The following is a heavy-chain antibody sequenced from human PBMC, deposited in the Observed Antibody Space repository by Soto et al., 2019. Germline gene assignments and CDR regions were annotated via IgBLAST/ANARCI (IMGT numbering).Heavy chain of an antibody. D-gene: IGHD6-6*01. V-gene: IGHV4-39*01. CDR3: ARRAYSSSTIWFDP. J-gene: IGHJ5*02. Sequence: PGKGLEWIGSIYYSGSTYYNPSLKSRVTISVDTSKNQFSLKLSSVTAADTAVYYCARRAYSSSTIWFDPWGQGTLVTVSS. CDR2: IYYSGST.